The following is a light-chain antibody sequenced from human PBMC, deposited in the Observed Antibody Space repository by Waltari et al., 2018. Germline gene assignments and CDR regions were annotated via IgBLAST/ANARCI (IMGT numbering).Light chain of an antibody. CDR2: WAS. Sequence: DIVMTQSPDPLAVSLGERATIHCQSSQPVMYSPTNKNFLAWYPQKVGQPPKLLIYWASTRESGVPERFSGSGSGTDFTLTISSLQAEDVAVYYCHQYYKTPWTFGQGTKVEIK. V-gene: IGKV4-1*01. CDR1: QPVMYSPTNKNF. J-gene: IGKJ1*01. CDR3: HQYYKTPWT.